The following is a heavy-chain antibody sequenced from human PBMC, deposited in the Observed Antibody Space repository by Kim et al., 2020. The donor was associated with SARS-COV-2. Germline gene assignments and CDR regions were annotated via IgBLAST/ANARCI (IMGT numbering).Heavy chain of an antibody. CDR2: IYSGGST. D-gene: IGHD3-16*02. J-gene: IGHJ6*02. CDR3: ARGTYDYVWGSYRYRGHYYGMDV. Sequence: GGSLRLSCAASGFTVSSNYMSWVRQAPGKGLEWVSVIYSGGSTYYADSVKGRFTISRDNSKNTLYLQMNSLRAEDTAVYYCARGTYDYVWGSYRYRGHYYGMDVWGPGTTVTVSS. V-gene: IGHV3-66*01. CDR1: GFTVSSNY.